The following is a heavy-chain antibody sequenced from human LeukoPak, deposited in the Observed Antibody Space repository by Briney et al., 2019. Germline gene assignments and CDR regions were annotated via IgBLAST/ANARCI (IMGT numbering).Heavy chain of an antibody. J-gene: IGHJ6*03. Sequence: PSETLSLTCAVSGASISSYYWSWIRQPPGKGLEWIGYIYYSGSTNYSPSLKSRVTISVDTSKNQFSLKLSSVTAADTAVYYCARGDCSGSICYSPMDVWGTGTTVTVSS. V-gene: IGHV4-59*08. CDR1: GASISSYY. CDR3: ARGDCSGSICYSPMDV. D-gene: IGHD2-21*01. CDR2: IYYSGST.